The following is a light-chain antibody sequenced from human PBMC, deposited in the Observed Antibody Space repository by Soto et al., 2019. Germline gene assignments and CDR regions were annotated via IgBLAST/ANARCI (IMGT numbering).Light chain of an antibody. V-gene: IGKV1-5*01. CDR1: ESIRTW. J-gene: IGKJ4*01. CDR3: QQSYSTPGLT. CDR2: DAS. Sequence: DIQMTQSPSPLSASIGDRVTTTCRXSESIRTWLAWYQHKPGKAPKFLIYDASSLETGVPSRFSGSGAGTEFTLTISSLQPEDFSAYYCQQSYSTPGLTLGGGTKVDIK.